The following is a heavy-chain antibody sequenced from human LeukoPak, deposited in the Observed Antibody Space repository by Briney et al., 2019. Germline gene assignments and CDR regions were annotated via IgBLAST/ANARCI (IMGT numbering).Heavy chain of an antibody. CDR1: GFTFTSSA. CDR2: IVVGSGNT. J-gene: IGHJ4*02. CDR3: ARDTYYYGSGSYDY. D-gene: IGHD3-10*01. V-gene: IGHV1-58*02. Sequence: TSVKVSCKASGFTFTSSAMQWVRQARGQRLEWIGWIVVGSGNTNYAQKFQERVTITRDMSTSTAYMELSSLRSEDTAVYYCARDTYYYGSGSYDYWGQGTLVTVSS.